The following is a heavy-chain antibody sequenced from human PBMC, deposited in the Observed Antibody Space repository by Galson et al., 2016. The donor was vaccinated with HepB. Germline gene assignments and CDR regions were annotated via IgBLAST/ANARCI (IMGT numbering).Heavy chain of an antibody. J-gene: IGHJ4*02. V-gene: IGHV3-30-3*01. D-gene: IGHD1-7*01. CDR1: GFTFSQFA. CDR3: ARDQKYSGTDFYFAMDV. Sequence: SLRLSCAASGFTFSQFAVHWVRQAPGKGLEWVAVISYGGTRKYYTDSVKGRFTVSRDDSKNRLYLQMNTLRPEDTAVYYCARDQKYSGTDFYFAMDVWGQGTLVAVSS. CDR2: ISYGGTRK.